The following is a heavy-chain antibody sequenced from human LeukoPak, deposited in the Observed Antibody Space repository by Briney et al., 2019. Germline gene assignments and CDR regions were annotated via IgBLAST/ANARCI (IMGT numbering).Heavy chain of an antibody. CDR1: GFTVSSNY. Sequence: PGGSLRLSCAASGFTVSSNYMSWVRQAPGKGLEWVSVIYSGGSTYYADSVKGRFTISRDNSKNTLYLQMNSLRAEDTAVYYCARVIWGITMVRGDIIRPEYDYYMDAWGKGTTVTISS. CDR2: IYSGGST. V-gene: IGHV3-66*01. CDR3: ARVIWGITMVRGDIIRPEYDYYMDA. J-gene: IGHJ6*03. D-gene: IGHD3-10*01.